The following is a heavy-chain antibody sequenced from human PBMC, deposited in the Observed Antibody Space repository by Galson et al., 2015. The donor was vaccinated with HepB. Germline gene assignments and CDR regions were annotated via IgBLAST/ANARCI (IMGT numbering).Heavy chain of an antibody. J-gene: IGHJ4*02. CDR2: INSDGSST. Sequence: LRLSCAASGFSFSNYWMHWVRQAPGKGLVWVSRINSDGSSTNYADSVKGRFTISRDNAKNTLYLQMNSLRAEDTAVYYCAREGPCSSSSCNYFDYWGQGTLVTVSS. V-gene: IGHV3-74*01. D-gene: IGHD2-2*01. CDR1: GFSFSNYW. CDR3: AREGPCSSSSCNYFDY.